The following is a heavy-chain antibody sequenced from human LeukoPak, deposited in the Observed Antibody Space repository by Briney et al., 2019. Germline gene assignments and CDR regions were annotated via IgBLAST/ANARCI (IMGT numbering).Heavy chain of an antibody. CDR1: GFTFSSYS. V-gene: IGHV3-21*01. D-gene: IGHD3-10*01. CDR3: ARGDTYYYGSGSYYIDY. CDR2: ISSSSSYI. Sequence: GGSLRLSCAASGFTFSSYSMNWVRQAPGKGLEWVSSISSSSSYIYYADSVKGRFTISRDNAKNSLYLQMNSLRAEDTAVYYCARGDTYYYGSGSYYIDYWGQGTLVTVSS. J-gene: IGHJ4*02.